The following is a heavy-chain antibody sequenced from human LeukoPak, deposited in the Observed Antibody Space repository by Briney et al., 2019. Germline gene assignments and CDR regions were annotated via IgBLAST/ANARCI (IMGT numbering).Heavy chain of an antibody. Sequence: NPGGPLTLSCTASGFTFSNGWMSWVRDPPGKGLEWVGSIKSKTAGRTTDYAAPVSGNFTITRDESKNTLYLQMNSLKTEDTAVYYCTTRYNGNNGVTFDYWGQGTLVTVSS. CDR1: GFTFSNGW. D-gene: IGHD1/OR15-1a*01. V-gene: IGHV3-15*01. CDR2: IKSKTAGRTT. CDR3: TTRYNGNNGVTFDY. J-gene: IGHJ4*02.